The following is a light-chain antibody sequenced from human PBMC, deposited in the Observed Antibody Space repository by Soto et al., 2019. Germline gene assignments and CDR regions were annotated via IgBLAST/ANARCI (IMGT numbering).Light chain of an antibody. Sequence: EVVMTQSPATLSLSPGERATLSCRASQGVSSSLAWYQQKPGQVPRLLIYDASTRATGIPARFSGSGSGTEFTLSISSLQSEDFAVYYCQQYNNWPPLTFGGGTKVEIK. J-gene: IGKJ4*01. CDR3: QQYNNWPPLT. CDR1: QGVSSS. CDR2: DAS. V-gene: IGKV3-15*01.